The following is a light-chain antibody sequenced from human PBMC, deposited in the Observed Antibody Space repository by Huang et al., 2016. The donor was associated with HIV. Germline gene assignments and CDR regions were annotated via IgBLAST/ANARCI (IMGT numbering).Light chain of an antibody. CDR3: QQDNNWPYT. J-gene: IGKJ2*01. Sequence: VMTQTPATLSVSPGARATLSCRASQSVGSKLAWFQQKPGQAPRLLIHGASTRATGIPARLSGSGCGTEFTLTISSLQSEDFAVYYCQQDNNWPYTFGQGTKLEIK. CDR2: GAS. V-gene: IGKV3-15*01. CDR1: QSVGSK.